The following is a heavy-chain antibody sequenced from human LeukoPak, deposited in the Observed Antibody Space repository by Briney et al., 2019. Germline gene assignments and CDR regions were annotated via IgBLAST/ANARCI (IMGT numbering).Heavy chain of an antibody. CDR1: GYTFTSYG. CDR3: ARAGYCSSTSCYIPFDY. Sequence: GASVKVSCKASGYTFTSYGISWVRQAPGQGLEWMGWISAYNGNTNYAQKLQGRVTMTTDTSTSTAYMELRSLRSDDTAVYYCARAGYCSSTSCYIPFDYWGRGTLVTVSS. J-gene: IGHJ4*02. D-gene: IGHD2-2*02. V-gene: IGHV1-18*01. CDR2: ISAYNGNT.